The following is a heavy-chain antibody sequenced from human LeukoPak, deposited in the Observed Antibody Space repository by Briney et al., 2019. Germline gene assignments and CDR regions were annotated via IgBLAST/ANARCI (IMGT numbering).Heavy chain of an antibody. D-gene: IGHD3-22*01. J-gene: IGHJ5*02. V-gene: IGHV1-69*13. CDR2: IIPTFGTA. CDR3: ARGLDDSSGYPFDP. Sequence: GASVKVSCKASGGTFSSYAISWVRQAPGQGLEWMGGIIPTFGTANYAQKFQGRVTITADESTSTAYMELSSLRSEDTAEYYCARGLDDSSGYPFDPWGQGTLVTVSS. CDR1: GGTFSSYA.